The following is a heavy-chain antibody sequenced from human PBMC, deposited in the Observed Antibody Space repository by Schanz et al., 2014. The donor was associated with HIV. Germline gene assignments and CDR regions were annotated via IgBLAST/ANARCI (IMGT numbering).Heavy chain of an antibody. D-gene: IGHD3-3*01. V-gene: IGHV3-9*01. Sequence: EVQLVESGGGLVQPGRSLRLSCAASGFTFGDYAMHWVRQAPGKGLEWVSGISWNSGSIDYADSVKGRFTISRDNAKNSLYLQMNSLRAEDTAVYYCARDPRPHYDFWSGYYGPGYFQHWGQGTLVTVSS. CDR3: ARDPRPHYDFWSGYYGPGYFQH. CDR2: ISWNSGSI. J-gene: IGHJ1*01. CDR1: GFTFGDYA.